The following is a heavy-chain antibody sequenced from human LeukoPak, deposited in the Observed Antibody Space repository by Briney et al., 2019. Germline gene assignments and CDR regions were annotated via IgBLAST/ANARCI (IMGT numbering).Heavy chain of an antibody. Sequence: SGTLSLTCTVSGDSINSLDLWSWVRQPPGKGLAWIGEMYLSGTTHSNPSVKSRVTISIDKSKNQFFLNLSSVTAADTAVYYCAGLVGRYSSGLYYYYFDYWGQGTLVTVSS. V-gene: IGHV4-4*02. D-gene: IGHD3-22*01. CDR3: AGLVGRYSSGLYYYYFDY. CDR2: MYLSGTT. CDR1: GDSINSLDL. J-gene: IGHJ4*02.